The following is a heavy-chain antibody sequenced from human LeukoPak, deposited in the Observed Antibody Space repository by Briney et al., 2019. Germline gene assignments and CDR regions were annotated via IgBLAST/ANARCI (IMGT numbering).Heavy chain of an antibody. CDR3: AKREYSSSYDY. D-gene: IGHD6-6*01. V-gene: IGHV3-23*01. J-gene: IGHJ4*02. CDR1: GFTFSSYA. CDR2: ISGSGGST. Sequence: GGSLRLSCAASGFTFSSYAMSWVRRAPGKGLEWVSAISGSGGSTYYADSVKGRFTISRDNSKNTLYLQMNSLRAGDTAVYYCAKREYSSSYDYWGQGTLVTVSS.